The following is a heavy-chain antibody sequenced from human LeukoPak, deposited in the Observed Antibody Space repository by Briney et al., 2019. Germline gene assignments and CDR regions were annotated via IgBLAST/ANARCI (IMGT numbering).Heavy chain of an antibody. CDR3: ARVVYSSGWYSTYYFDY. J-gene: IGHJ4*02. D-gene: IGHD6-19*01. CDR1: VYTFTGYY. V-gene: IGHV1-2*02. Sequence: ASVNVSFKASVYTFTGYYMHWVRQAPGQGLEWMGWINPNSGGTNYAQKFQGRVTMTRDTSISTAYMELSRLRSDDTAVYYCARVVYSSGWYSTYYFDYWGQGTLVTVSS. CDR2: INPNSGGT.